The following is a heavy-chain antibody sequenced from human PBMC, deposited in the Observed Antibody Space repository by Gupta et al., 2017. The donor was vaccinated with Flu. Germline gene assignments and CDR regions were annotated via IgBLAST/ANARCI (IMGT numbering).Heavy chain of an antibody. CDR3: ASRPWGDVVGATMPFDS. CDR1: GDSVSSSSYY. CDR2: LYYSGTT. V-gene: IGHV4-39*01. Sequence: QLQLQESGPGLVKPSETLSLTCTVSGDSVSSSSYYWGWIRQPPGKGLEWIGSLYYSGTTYINPSLRSRVTMSIDTSKNEFSLSLNSVTAADTAVYYCASRPWGDVVGATMPFDSWGQGTLVTVSS. D-gene: IGHD1-26*01. J-gene: IGHJ4*02.